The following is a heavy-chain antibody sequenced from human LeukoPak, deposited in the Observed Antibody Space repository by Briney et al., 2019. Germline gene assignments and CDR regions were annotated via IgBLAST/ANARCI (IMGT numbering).Heavy chain of an antibody. Sequence: SETLSLTCGVSGGSFSGYFWTWIRQPPGKGLEWIGYIYYSGSTNYNPSLKSRVTISVDTSKNQFSLKLSSVTAADTAVYYCARGSIAVAGSRVFDYWGQGTLVTVSS. CDR3: ARGSIAVAGSRVFDY. CDR2: IYYSGST. D-gene: IGHD6-19*01. CDR1: GGSFSGYF. J-gene: IGHJ4*02. V-gene: IGHV4-59*01.